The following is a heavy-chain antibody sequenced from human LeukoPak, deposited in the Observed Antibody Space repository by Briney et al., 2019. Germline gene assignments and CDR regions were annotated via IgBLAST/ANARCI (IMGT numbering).Heavy chain of an antibody. J-gene: IGHJ4*02. CDR2: IYYSGST. Sequence: PSETLSLTCTVSAGSISTYYWTWIRQPPGKGLEWIGYIYYSGSTNYNPSLKSRVTTSVDTSKNQFSLKLTSVTAADTAVYYCARGAVAGYLNAPLDYWGQGTLVTVSS. CDR3: ARGAVAGYLNAPLDY. CDR1: AGSISTYY. V-gene: IGHV4-59*01. D-gene: IGHD6-13*01.